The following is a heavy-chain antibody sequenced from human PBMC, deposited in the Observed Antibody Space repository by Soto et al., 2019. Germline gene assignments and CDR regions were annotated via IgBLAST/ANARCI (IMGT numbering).Heavy chain of an antibody. CDR1: GASVSRNFYY. V-gene: IGHV4-39*01. J-gene: IGHJ4*02. Sequence: QLQLHESGPGLVQPSETLSLTCVVSGASVSRNFYYWAWIRQTPGKGLEWIGTISYHGSTYYNPSFESRGSISVDTTETQFSLNLSSVTAADTAVYYCASHDGSIYNSNYRGPFDSWGQGILVTVTS. D-gene: IGHD1-7*01. CDR3: ASHDGSIYNSNYRGPFDS. CDR2: ISYHGST.